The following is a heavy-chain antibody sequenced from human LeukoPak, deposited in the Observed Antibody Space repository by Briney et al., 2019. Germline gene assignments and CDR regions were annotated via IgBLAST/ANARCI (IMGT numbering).Heavy chain of an antibody. CDR2: ISAYNGNT. CDR3: ARVTTPMYYYDSSGYFDFDY. CDR1: GYTFTSYG. V-gene: IGHV1-18*01. J-gene: IGHJ4*02. D-gene: IGHD3-22*01. Sequence: ASVNVSCKASGYTFTSYGISWVRQAPGQGLEWMGWISAYNGNTNYAQKLQGRVTMTTDTSTSTAYMELRSLRSDDTAVYYCARVTTPMYYYDSSGYFDFDYWGQGTLVTVSS.